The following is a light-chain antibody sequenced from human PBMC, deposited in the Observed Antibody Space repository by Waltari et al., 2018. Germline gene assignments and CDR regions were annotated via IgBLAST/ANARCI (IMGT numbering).Light chain of an antibody. J-gene: IGKJ2*01. CDR3: QQYFSSPYT. CDR1: QTLLYTSNNKNY. CDR2: WAS. Sequence: DIVMTQSPDSLAVSLGERATINCKSSQTLLYTSNNKNYFTWYQQKSGQPPKVLIFWASTRESGVAERFNGSGSGTDFTLTINSLQPEDVAVYFCQQYFSSPYTFGQGTNLEIK. V-gene: IGKV4-1*01.